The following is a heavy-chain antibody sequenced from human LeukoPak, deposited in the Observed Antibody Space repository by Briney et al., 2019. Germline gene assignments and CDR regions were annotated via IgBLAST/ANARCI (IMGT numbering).Heavy chain of an antibody. J-gene: IGHJ4*02. Sequence: GGSLRLSCAASGFTFSSYWMSWVRQAPGKGLEWLANIKQDGSEKYYVDSVKGRFTISRDNAKNSLYLQMNSLRAEGTAVYYCAKDGGHYYGSGSYSLDYWGQGTLVTVSS. D-gene: IGHD3-10*01. CDR2: IKQDGSEK. CDR1: GFTFSSYW. CDR3: AKDGGHYYGSGSYSLDY. V-gene: IGHV3-7*01.